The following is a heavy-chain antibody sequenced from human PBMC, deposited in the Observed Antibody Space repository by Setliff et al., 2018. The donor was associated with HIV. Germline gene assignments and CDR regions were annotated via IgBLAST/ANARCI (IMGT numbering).Heavy chain of an antibody. CDR3: ATKENQLLSSPGLFDM. D-gene: IGHD2-2*01. CDR2: VSYSGTT. J-gene: IGHJ3*02. CDR1: RGSISSHY. Sequence: PSETLSLTCTVSRGSISSHYWSWIRQPPGKGLEWIGYVSYSGTTQYNPSLKSRVTISLDTSKNHFSLKLTSVTAADTAVYYCATKENQLLSSPGLFDMWGQGTMVTVSS. V-gene: IGHV4-59*11.